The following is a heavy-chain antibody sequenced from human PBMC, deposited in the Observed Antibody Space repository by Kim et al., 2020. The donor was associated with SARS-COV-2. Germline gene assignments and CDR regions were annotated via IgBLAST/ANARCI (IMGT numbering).Heavy chain of an antibody. J-gene: IGHJ6*02. Sequence: ASVKVSCKASGYTFTSYDINWVRQATGQGLEWMGWMNPNSGNTGYAQKFQGRVTMTRNTSISTAYMELSSLRSEDTAVYYCAREQSSANLVATGKYYYYYGMDVWGQGTTVTVSS. CDR1: GYTFTSYD. CDR2: MNPNSGNT. CDR3: AREQSSANLVATGKYYYYYGMDV. V-gene: IGHV1-8*01. D-gene: IGHD1-1*01.